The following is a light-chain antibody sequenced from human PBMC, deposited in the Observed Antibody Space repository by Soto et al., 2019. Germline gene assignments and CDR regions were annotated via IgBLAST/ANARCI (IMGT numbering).Light chain of an antibody. CDR1: QSVSSN. Sequence: DIVMTQSPATLSVAPGERVTFSCRASQSVSSNLAWYQQKLGQPPRLLIYGASTRATGIPARFSGSGSGTEFTLTISSLQSEDFAVYYCQQYNDLPPKLTFGGGTKVDIK. J-gene: IGKJ4*01. CDR3: QQYNDLPPKLT. CDR2: GAS. V-gene: IGKV3-15*01.